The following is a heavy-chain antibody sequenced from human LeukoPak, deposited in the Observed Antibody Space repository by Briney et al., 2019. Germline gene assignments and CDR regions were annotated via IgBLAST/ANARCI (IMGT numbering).Heavy chain of an antibody. CDR1: GGSISSYY. CDR2: IYYTGST. CDR3: ARSGKSAYILDY. Sequence: SETLSLTCTVSGGSISSYYWSWIRQPPGKGLEWIGYIYYTGSTNYNPSLKSRVTISVDTSENQFSLKLSSVTAADTAVYYCARSGKSAYILDYWGQGTLVTVSS. D-gene: IGHD3-16*01. J-gene: IGHJ4*02. V-gene: IGHV4-59*01.